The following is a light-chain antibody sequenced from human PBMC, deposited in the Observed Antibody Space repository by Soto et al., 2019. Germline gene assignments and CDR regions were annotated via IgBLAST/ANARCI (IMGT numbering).Light chain of an antibody. CDR2: GAS. CDR3: QQYGRSPFT. J-gene: IGKJ3*01. CDR1: QSVSTK. V-gene: IGKV3-15*01. Sequence: EIVMTQSPATLSVSPGERATLSCRASQSVSTKLAWYQQKPGQAPRLLIYGASTRATGIPARFSGSGSGTEFTLTISSLQSEDFAVYYCQQYGRSPFTFGPGTKVDIK.